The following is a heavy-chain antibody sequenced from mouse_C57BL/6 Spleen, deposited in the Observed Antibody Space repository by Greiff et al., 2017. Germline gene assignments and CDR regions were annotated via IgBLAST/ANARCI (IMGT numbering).Heavy chain of an antibody. CDR2: ISRGGDYI. Sequence: EVKLVESGEGLVKPGGSLKLSCAASGFTFSSYAMSWVRQTPEKRLEWVAYISRGGDYIYYADTVKGRFTISRDNARNTLYLQMSSLKSEDTAMYYCTGGSRGGFDYWGQGTTLTVSS. CDR3: TGGSRGGFDY. J-gene: IGHJ2*01. CDR1: GFTFSSYA. V-gene: IGHV5-9-1*02.